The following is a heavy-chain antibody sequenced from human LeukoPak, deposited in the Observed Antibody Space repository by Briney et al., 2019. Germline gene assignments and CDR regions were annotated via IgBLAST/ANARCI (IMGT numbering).Heavy chain of an antibody. CDR1: GGSFSGYS. CDR2: INHSGST. D-gene: IGHD4-17*01. Sequence: SETLSLTCAVYGGSFSGYSWCWIRQPPGKGLEWIGEINHSGSTNYNPSLKSRVTISVDTSKNQFSLKLSSVTAADTAVYYCARGTVTLDYWGQGTLVTVSS. CDR3: ARGTVTLDY. V-gene: IGHV4-34*01. J-gene: IGHJ4*02.